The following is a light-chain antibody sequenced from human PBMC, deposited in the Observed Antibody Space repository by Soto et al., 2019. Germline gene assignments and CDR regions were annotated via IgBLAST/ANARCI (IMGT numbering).Light chain of an antibody. CDR1: TSNIGTGYD. J-gene: IGLJ1*01. Sequence: QSALAQPPSVSGASGQRVTISCTGNTSNIGTGYDVHWYQQLPGRAPRVVIYGNSHRPSGVPERFSGSKSGTAASLSITGLQAEDEAEYYGQSYDRSLSGSVFGSGTKVTV. CDR3: QSYDRSLSGSV. CDR2: GNS. V-gene: IGLV1-40*01.